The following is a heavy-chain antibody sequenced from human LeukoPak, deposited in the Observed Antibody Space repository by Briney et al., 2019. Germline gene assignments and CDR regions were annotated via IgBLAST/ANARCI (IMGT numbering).Heavy chain of an antibody. CDR3: ASRIFGVVGFDP. CDR2: ISSSGSTI. CDR1: GFTFSDYY. V-gene: IGHV3-11*04. D-gene: IGHD3-3*02. J-gene: IGHJ5*02. Sequence: KPGGSLRLSCAASGFTFSDYYMSSIRQSPGKGLERVSYISSSGSTIYYADSVKGRFTISRDNAKNSLYLQMNSLRAEDTAVYYCASRIFGVVGFDPWGQGTLVTVSS.